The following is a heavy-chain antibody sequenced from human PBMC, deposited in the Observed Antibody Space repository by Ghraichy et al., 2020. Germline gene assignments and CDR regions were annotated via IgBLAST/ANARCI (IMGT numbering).Heavy chain of an antibody. D-gene: IGHD6-13*01. CDR2: INHSGIT. CDR1: GGSFSDYF. Sequence: SETLSLTCAVFGGSFSDYFWSWIRQPPGKGLEWIGEINHSGITKYNPSLKSRVTISVDTSKNQFSLKLNSVIAAATAVFYCAGYSSNSYDDAFDSWGGGTLVTVSS. J-gene: IGHJ3*01. V-gene: IGHV4-34*01. CDR3: AGYSSNSYDDAFDS.